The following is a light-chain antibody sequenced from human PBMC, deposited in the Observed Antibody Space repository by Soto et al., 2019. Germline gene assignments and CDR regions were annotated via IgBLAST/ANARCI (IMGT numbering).Light chain of an antibody. CDR3: QQYVSSPPIT. V-gene: IGKV3-20*01. CDR1: QSVSSSY. Sequence: EIVLTQSPGTLSLSPGERATLSCRASQSVSSSYLAWYQQKPGQAPRLLIYGASSRATGIPDRFSGSGSGTDFTLTISRLEPEDFAVYYWQQYVSSPPITCGQGTRLEIK. J-gene: IGKJ5*01. CDR2: GAS.